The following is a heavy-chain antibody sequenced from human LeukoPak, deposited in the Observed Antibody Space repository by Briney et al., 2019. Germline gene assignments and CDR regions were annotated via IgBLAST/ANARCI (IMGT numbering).Heavy chain of an antibody. V-gene: IGHV1-69*10. D-gene: IGHD4-17*01. CDR2: IIPLLDAA. Sequence: GASVTVSCKVSGCSNYAINWVRLVSGQGREWLGGIIPLLDAANSAQKFQGRVTFTADKLTRRAYMELRSLRSEATDVYYCARGDYDDSGDFRTLEYWGQGTLVTVSS. CDR3: ARGDYDDSGDFRTLEY. J-gene: IGHJ4*02. CDR1: GCSNYA.